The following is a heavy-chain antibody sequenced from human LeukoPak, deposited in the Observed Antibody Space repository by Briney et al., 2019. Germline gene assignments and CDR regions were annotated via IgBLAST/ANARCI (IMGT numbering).Heavy chain of an antibody. CDR1: GFTFSDAW. Sequence: GGSLRLSCAASGFTFSDAWMSWVRQAPGKGLEWVALFKSKADGGAIDYVAPVKGRFTISRDDSTNTLYLEMNSLQSEDTAVYYCTTLPLIRGIGAGYWGQGTLVTVSS. V-gene: IGHV3-15*01. CDR3: TTLPLIRGIGAGY. J-gene: IGHJ4*02. D-gene: IGHD3-10*01. CDR2: FKSKADGGAI.